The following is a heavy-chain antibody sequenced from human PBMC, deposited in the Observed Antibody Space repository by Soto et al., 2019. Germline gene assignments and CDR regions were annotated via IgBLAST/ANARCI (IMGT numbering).Heavy chain of an antibody. J-gene: IGHJ4*02. D-gene: IGHD2-15*01. Sequence: PGGSLRLSCAASGFTFSNAWMSWVRQAPGKGLEWVGRIKSKTDGGTTDYAAPVKGRFTISRDDSKNTLYLQMNSLKTEDTAVYYCTTDFVAATGKFDYWGQGTLVTVSS. CDR1: GFTFSNAW. CDR2: IKSKTDGGTT. CDR3: TTDFVAATGKFDY. V-gene: IGHV3-15*01.